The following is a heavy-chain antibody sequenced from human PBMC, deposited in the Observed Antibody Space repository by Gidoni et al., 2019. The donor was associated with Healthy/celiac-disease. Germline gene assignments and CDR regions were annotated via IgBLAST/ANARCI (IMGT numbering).Heavy chain of an antibody. CDR1: GGSISSGGYY. J-gene: IGHJ6*02. Sequence: QVQLQESGPGLVKPSQTLSPTCTVSGGSISSGGYYWIWIRQHPGKGLEWIGYIYYSGRTYYNPSHKSRVTISVDTSKNQFSLKLSSVTAADTAVYYCARGPKDYYYGMDVWGQGTTVTVSS. CDR3: ARGPKDYYYGMDV. V-gene: IGHV4-31*03. CDR2: IYYSGRT.